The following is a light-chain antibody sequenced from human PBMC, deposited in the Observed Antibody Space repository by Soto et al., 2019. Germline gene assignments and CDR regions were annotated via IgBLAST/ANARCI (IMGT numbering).Light chain of an antibody. CDR3: QEYNSYTWT. CDR2: DAS. J-gene: IGKJ1*01. CDR1: QTISNW. V-gene: IGKV1-5*01. Sequence: DIQMTQSPSTLSASVGDRVTITCRASQTISNWLAWYQQKPGKAPNLLISDASSSESGVQSRFSGSGSGTEFTLTIDSLQPDDFATYYCQEYNSYTWTFGQGTKVEIK.